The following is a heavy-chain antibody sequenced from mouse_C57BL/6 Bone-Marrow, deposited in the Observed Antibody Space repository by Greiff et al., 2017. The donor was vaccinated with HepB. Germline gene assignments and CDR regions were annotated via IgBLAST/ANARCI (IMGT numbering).Heavy chain of an antibody. D-gene: IGHD2-1*01. V-gene: IGHV1-64*01. CDR1: GYTFTSYW. J-gene: IGHJ1*03. Sequence: QVQLQQSGAELVKPGASVKLSCKASGYTFTSYWMHWVKQRPGQGLEWIGMIHPNSGSTNYNEKFKSKATLTVDKSSSTAYMQLSSLTSEDSAVYYCARSGLYGNYWYFDFWGTGTTVTVSS. CDR3: ARSGLYGNYWYFDF. CDR2: IHPNSGST.